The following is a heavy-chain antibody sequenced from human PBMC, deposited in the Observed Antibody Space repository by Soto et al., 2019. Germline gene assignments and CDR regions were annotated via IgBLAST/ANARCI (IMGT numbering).Heavy chain of an antibody. CDR3: ARDSDYYSSGSFDY. Sequence: SETLSLTCSVSGDSISSSGYYWSWIRQRPGKGLEWIGNIYYSGSSYNNPSLKSRVTISVNTSKNQFSLNLRSVTAADTAVYYCARDSDYYSSGSFDYWGQGALVTVSS. CDR1: GDSISSSGYY. V-gene: IGHV4-31*03. CDR2: IYYSGSS. D-gene: IGHD3-10*01. J-gene: IGHJ4*02.